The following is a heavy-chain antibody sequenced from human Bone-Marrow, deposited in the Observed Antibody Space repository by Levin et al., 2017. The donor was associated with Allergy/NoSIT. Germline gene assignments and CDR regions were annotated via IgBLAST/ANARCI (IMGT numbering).Heavy chain of an antibody. J-gene: IGHJ4*02. Sequence: GGSLRLSCVASGFTFSTYWMTWVRQAPGKGLEWLANIKHDGSQTHYQDSMKGRFTISRDNAKNSLYLQLNSLRAEDTAVYYCARSFLVVLSASPGFDYWGLGTLVTVSS. V-gene: IGHV3-7*01. CDR2: IKHDGSQT. CDR1: GFTFSTYW. D-gene: IGHD2-15*01. CDR3: ARSFLVVLSASPGFDY.